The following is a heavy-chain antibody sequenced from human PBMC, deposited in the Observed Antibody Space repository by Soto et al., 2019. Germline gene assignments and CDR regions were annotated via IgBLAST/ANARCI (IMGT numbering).Heavy chain of an antibody. CDR3: ARVAITLIRGLKVDFYSMDV. J-gene: IGHJ6*02. CDR1: GYTFNNYG. CDR2: ISVYNGNK. V-gene: IGHV1-18*01. Sequence: ASVKVSCKASGYTFNNYGITWVRQAPGQGLEWLGWISVYNGNKNYAEKVQGRVSMTADTSTSTAHMELRSLQSDDTAVYFCARVAITLIRGLKVDFYSMDVWGQGTTVT. D-gene: IGHD3-10*01.